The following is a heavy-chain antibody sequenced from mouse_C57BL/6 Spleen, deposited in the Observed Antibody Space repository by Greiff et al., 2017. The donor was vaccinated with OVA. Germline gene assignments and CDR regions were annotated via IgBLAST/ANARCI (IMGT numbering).Heavy chain of an antibody. V-gene: IGHV1-55*01. D-gene: IGHD1-1*01. CDR1: GYTFTSYW. CDR3: AKGELRPTMDY. Sequence: QVQLQQSGAELVKPGASVKMSCKASGYTFTSYWITWVKQRPGQGLEWIGDIYPGSGSTNYNEKFKSKATLTVDTSSSTAYMQLSSLTSEDSAVYYCAKGELRPTMDYWGQGTSVTVSS. J-gene: IGHJ4*01. CDR2: IYPGSGST.